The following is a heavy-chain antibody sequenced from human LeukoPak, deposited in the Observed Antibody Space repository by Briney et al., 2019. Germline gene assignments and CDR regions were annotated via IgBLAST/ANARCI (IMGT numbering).Heavy chain of an antibody. CDR3: AREREGCSSTSCFNWFDP. Sequence: VASVKVSCKASGYTFTGYYMHWVRQAPGQGLEWMGWINPNSGGTNFAQKFQGRVTMTRDTSISTAYMELSRLRSDDTAVYYCAREREGCSSTSCFNWFDPWGQGTLATVSS. CDR2: INPNSGGT. CDR1: GYTFTGYY. J-gene: IGHJ5*02. V-gene: IGHV1-2*02. D-gene: IGHD2-2*01.